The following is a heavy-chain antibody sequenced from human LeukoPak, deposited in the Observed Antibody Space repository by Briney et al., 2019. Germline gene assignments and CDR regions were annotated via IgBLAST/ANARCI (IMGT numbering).Heavy chain of an antibody. D-gene: IGHD2-15*01. CDR3: ARDSPGLLVFDY. CDR1: GGSISSGDYY. Sequence: PSETLSLTCTVSGGSISSGDYYWSWIRQPPGKGLEWIGYIYYSGSTYYNPSLKSRVTISVDTSKNQFSLKLSSVTAADTAVYYCARDSPGLLVFDYWGQGTLVTVSS. CDR2: IYYSGST. V-gene: IGHV4-30-4*08. J-gene: IGHJ4*02.